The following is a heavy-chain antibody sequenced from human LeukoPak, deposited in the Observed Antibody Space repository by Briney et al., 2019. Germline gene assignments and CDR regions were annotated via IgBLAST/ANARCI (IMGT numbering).Heavy chain of an antibody. CDR2: INPNSGGT. J-gene: IGHJ6*02. V-gene: IGHV1-2*06. CDR3: AREGLPYCGGDCSVDGMGV. CDR1: GYTFTGYY. Sequence: ASVKVSCKASGYTFTGYYMHWVRQAPGQGLEWMGRINPNSGGTNYAQKFQGRVTMTRDTSISTAYMELSRLRSDDTAVYYCAREGLPYCGGDCSVDGMGVWGQGTTVTVSS. D-gene: IGHD2-21*02.